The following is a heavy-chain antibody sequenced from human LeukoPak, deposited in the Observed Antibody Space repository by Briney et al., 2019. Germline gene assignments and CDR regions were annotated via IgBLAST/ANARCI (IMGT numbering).Heavy chain of an antibody. J-gene: IGHJ6*02. CDR3: ARATMARGVITPPHYYYYGMDV. V-gene: IGHV1-69*13. Sequence: SVKVSCKASGGTFSSYAISWVRQAPGQGLEWMGGIIPIFGTANYAQKFQGRVTITADESTSTAYMELSSLRSEDTAVYYCARATMARGVITPPHYYYYGMDVWGQGTTVTVSS. CDR1: GGTFSSYA. D-gene: IGHD3-10*01. CDR2: IIPIFGTA.